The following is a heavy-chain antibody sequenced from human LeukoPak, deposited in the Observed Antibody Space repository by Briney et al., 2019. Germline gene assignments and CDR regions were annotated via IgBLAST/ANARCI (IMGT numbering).Heavy chain of an antibody. CDR3: AKGSDSSGFYAPPFDY. D-gene: IGHD3-22*01. J-gene: IGHJ4*02. Sequence: HPGGSLRLSCAASGFTFSSYGMHWVRQAPGKGLEWVAVISYDGNNKNYVDSVKGRFTISRDNSKNTLCLQMNSLRAEDTAVYYCAKGSDSSGFYAPPFDYWGQGTLVTVSS. CDR2: ISYDGNNK. CDR1: GFTFSSYG. V-gene: IGHV3-30*18.